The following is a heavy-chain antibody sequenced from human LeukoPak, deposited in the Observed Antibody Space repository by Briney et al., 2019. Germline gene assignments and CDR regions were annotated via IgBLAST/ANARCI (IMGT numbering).Heavy chain of an antibody. CDR3: ARLALYGGNSGY. CDR1: GGSISSYY. CDR2: IYYSGST. D-gene: IGHD4-23*01. J-gene: IGHJ4*02. V-gene: IGHV4-59*01. Sequence: SETLSLTCTVSGGSISSYYWSWIRQPPGKGLEWIGYIYYSGSTNYNPSLKSRVTISVDTSKNQFSLKLSSVTAADTAVYYCARLALYGGNSGYWGQGTLVTVSS.